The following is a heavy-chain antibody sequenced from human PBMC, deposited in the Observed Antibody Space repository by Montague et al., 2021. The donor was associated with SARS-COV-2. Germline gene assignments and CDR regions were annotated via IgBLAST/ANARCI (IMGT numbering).Heavy chain of an antibody. V-gene: IGHV3-7*01. CDR2: IKQDGSEK. CDR1: GFTFSSYW. CDR3: ARFETSKFYSSGVDV. Sequence: SLRLSCAASGFTFSSYWMSWVRQAPGKGLEWVANIKQDGSEKYYVDSVKGRFTISRDNAKNSLYLQMNSLRAEDTALYYCARFETSKFYSSGVDVWGQGTTVTVSS. D-gene: IGHD2-15*01. J-gene: IGHJ6*02.